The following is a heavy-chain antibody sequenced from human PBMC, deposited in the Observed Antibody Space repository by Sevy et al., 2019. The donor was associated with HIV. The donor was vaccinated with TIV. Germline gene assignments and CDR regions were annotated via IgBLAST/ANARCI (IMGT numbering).Heavy chain of an antibody. V-gene: IGHV4-59*01. J-gene: IGHJ4*02. Sequence: SETLSLTCTVSGGSISSYYWSWIRQPPGKGLEWIGYIYYSGSTNYNPSLKSRVTISVDTSKNQCSLKLSSVTAADTAVYYCARSDTAMGLFDYWGQGTLVTVSS. CDR1: GGSISSYY. D-gene: IGHD5-18*01. CDR2: IYYSGST. CDR3: ARSDTAMGLFDY.